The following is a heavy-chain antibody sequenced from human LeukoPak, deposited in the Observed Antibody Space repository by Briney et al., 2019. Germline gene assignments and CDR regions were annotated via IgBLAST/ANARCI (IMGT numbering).Heavy chain of an antibody. CDR3: ARLKATVSIHAYFDS. D-gene: IGHD4-17*01. V-gene: IGHV4-39*07. Sequence: PSETLSLTCTVSGGSISNSSSYWGWIRQPPGKGLEWIGSIYYSGSTYYNPSLKSRVTISVDTSKNQFSLELSSVTAADTAVYYCARLKATVSIHAYFDSWGQGTLITVSS. CDR1: GGSISNSSSY. J-gene: IGHJ4*02. CDR2: IYYSGST.